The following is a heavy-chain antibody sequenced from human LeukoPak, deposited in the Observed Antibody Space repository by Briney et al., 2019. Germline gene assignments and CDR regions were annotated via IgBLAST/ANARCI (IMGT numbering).Heavy chain of an antibody. Sequence: SETLSLTCTVSGGSVSTFYWSWLRQSPGTGLEWIGFTHYSGSTAYNPSLKSRVTISLEMSKNQLSLILTSVTAADTAMYYYARGTSDVYWYLDVWGRGTQVTVSS. V-gene: IGHV4-59*02. J-gene: IGHJ2*01. CDR1: GGSVSTFY. CDR2: THYSGST. CDR3: ARGTSDVYWYLDV. D-gene: IGHD2-2*01.